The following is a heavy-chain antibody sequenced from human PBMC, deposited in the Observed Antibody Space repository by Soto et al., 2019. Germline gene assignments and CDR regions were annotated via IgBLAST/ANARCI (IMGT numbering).Heavy chain of an antibody. CDR2: IYYSGRT. Sequence: QLQLQESGPGLVKPSETLSLICNVSGDSISRTFFYWGWIRQPPGKGLEWIGSIYYSGRTYYNPSLKSRVTISVDPSNNQFPLRLSSVTAADTALYYCARHGVPIQLEPHFDPWGQGTLVTVSS. CDR1: GDSISRTFFY. J-gene: IGHJ5*02. CDR3: ARHGVPIQLEPHFDP. V-gene: IGHV4-39*01. D-gene: IGHD1-1*01.